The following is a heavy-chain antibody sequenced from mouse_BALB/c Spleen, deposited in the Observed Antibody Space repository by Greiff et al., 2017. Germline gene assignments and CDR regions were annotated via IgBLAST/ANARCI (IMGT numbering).Heavy chain of an antibody. D-gene: IGHD2-4*01. Sequence: EVHLVESGGGLVKPGGSLKLSCAASGFTFSSYAMSWVRQTPEKRLEWVASISSGGSTYYPDSVKGRFTISRDNARNILYLQMSSLRSEDTAMYYCARGGDYDRFAYWGQGTLVTVSA. CDR3: ARGGDYDRFAY. CDR2: ISSGGST. J-gene: IGHJ3*01. CDR1: GFTFSSYA. V-gene: IGHV5-6-5*01.